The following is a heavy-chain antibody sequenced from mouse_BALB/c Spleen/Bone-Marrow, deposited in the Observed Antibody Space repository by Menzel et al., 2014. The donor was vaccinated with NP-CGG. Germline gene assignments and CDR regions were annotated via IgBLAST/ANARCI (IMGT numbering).Heavy chain of an antibody. CDR3: ARAPRYDFYTMDY. CDR1: GFTFSDFY. V-gene: IGHV5-4*02. Sequence: EVMLVESGGGLVKPGGTLKLSCAASGFTFSDFYMFWVRQTPEKRLEWVATISDGVSYTYYPDSVKGRFTISRDNARNNLYLQMSSLKSEDTAMYYCARAPRYDFYTMDYWGQGTSVTVSS. CDR2: ISDGVSYT. D-gene: IGHD2-13*01. J-gene: IGHJ4*01.